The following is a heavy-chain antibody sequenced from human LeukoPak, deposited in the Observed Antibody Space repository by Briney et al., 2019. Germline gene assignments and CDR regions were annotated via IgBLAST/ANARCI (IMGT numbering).Heavy chain of an antibody. Sequence: GASVKVSCKASGYTFTGSYMHWVRQAPGQGLEWMGWINPNSGGTNYAQKFQGRVTMTRDTSISTAYMDLSRLRSDDTAVYYCARDLKRGSGYDYHPYFDYWGQGTLVTVSS. CDR3: ARDLKRGSGYDYHPYFDY. V-gene: IGHV1-2*02. D-gene: IGHD5-12*01. CDR2: INPNSGGT. CDR1: GYTFTGSY. J-gene: IGHJ4*02.